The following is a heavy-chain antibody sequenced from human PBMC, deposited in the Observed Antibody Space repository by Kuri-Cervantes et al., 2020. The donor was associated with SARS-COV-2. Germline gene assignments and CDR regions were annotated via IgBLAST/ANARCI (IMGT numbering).Heavy chain of an antibody. CDR1: GFTFSSYS. D-gene: IGHD3-22*01. J-gene: IGHJ3*02. Sequence: GESLKISCAASGFTFSSYSMNWVRQAPGKGLEWLSYISSSSTIHYADSVKGRFTISRDNAKNSLYLQMNSLRAEDTAVYYCAGYYYDSRTFDIWGQGTMVTVSS. CDR3: AGYYYDSRTFDI. CDR2: ISSSSTI. V-gene: IGHV3-48*01.